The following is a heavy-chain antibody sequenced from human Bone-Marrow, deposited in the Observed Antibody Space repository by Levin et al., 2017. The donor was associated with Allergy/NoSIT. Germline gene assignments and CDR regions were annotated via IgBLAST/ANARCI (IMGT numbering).Heavy chain of an antibody. CDR2: IYSAGST. J-gene: IGHJ4*02. D-gene: IGHD3-16*01. V-gene: IGHV3-53*01. CDR3: VRGGPYGY. CDR1: GFTVSNNY. Sequence: GGSLRLSCAVSGFTVSNNYMSWVRQAPGKGLEWVSVIYSAGSTYYADSVRGRFTISRDNSKNTLFLQMNSLRADDTAVYYCVRGGPYGYWGQGTLVTVSS.